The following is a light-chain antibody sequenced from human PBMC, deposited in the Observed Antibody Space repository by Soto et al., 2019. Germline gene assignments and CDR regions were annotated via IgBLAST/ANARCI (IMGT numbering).Light chain of an antibody. V-gene: IGLV2-8*01. CDR2: EVS. J-gene: IGLJ2*01. Sequence: ALTQPPSASGSPGQSVTISCTGTSSDVGGYNCVSWYQQHPGKAPKLMIYEVSKRPSGVPDRFSGSKSGNTASLTVSGLQAEDEADYYCSSYAGSNIPVVFGGGTQLTVL. CDR1: SSDVGGYNC. CDR3: SSYAGSNIPVV.